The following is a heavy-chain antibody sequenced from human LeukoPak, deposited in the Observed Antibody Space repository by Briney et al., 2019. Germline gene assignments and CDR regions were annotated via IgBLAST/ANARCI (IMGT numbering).Heavy chain of an antibody. CDR2: IYYSGST. D-gene: IGHD2-15*01. Sequence: PSQTLSLTCTVSGGSISSGGYYWSWIRQHPGKGLEWIGYIYYSGSTYYNPSFKSRVTISVDTSKNQFSLKLSSVTAADTAVYYCARGCSGGSCNSGWFDPWGQGTLVTVSS. J-gene: IGHJ5*02. V-gene: IGHV4-31*03. CDR1: GGSISSGGYY. CDR3: ARGCSGGSCNSGWFDP.